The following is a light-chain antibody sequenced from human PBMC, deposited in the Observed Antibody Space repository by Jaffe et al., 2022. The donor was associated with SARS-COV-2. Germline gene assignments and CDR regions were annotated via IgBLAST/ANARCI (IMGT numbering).Light chain of an antibody. CDR2: AAS. CDR1: QSISNY. CDR3: QQSYSTPYT. V-gene: IGKV1-39*01. J-gene: IGKJ2*01. Sequence: DIQMTQSPSSLSASVGDRVTITCRASQSISNYLNWYQKKPGKAPNLLIYAASSLQSGVPSRFTGSGAGTDFTLTISSLQTEDFATYYCQQSYSTPYTFGQGTNLDLK.